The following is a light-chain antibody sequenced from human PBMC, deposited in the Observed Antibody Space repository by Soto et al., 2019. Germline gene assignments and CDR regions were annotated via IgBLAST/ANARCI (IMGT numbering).Light chain of an antibody. CDR1: QTVYNGY. Sequence: ENVLTQSPGTLSLSPGERATLSCRASQTVYNGYLAWYQQKPGQAPRLLIYGASSRATGIPDRFSGSGSGTDFTLTISRLEPEDFAVYYCQQYGSSPVTFGQGTKVDI. J-gene: IGKJ1*01. V-gene: IGKV3-20*01. CDR3: QQYGSSPVT. CDR2: GAS.